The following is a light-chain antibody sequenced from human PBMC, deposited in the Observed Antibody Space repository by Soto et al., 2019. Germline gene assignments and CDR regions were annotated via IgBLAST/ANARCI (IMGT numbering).Light chain of an antibody. CDR2: GTS. Sequence: IVLTQSPGTLSLSPGDSATLSCRASQRVDTSFLAWYLQKPGQAPRLLIYGTSNRATGIPDRFSASGSGTDFTLTISRLEPEDFAVYFCHQYGASPRTFGQGTKVDIK. CDR3: HQYGASPRT. CDR1: QRVDTSF. J-gene: IGKJ1*01. V-gene: IGKV3-20*01.